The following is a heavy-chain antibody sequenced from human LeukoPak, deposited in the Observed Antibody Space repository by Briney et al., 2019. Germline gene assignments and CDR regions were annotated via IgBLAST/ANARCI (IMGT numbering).Heavy chain of an antibody. Sequence: PGGSLRLSCAASGFTFSSYGMSWVRQAPGKGLEWVSAISGSGGSTYYADSVKGRFTISRDNSKNTLYLQMNSLRAEDTAVYYCARSRIGFGVYYYYYMDVWGKGTTVTVSS. CDR3: ARSRIGFGVYYYYYMDV. CDR2: ISGSGGST. D-gene: IGHD3-10*01. V-gene: IGHV3-23*01. CDR1: GFTFSSYG. J-gene: IGHJ6*03.